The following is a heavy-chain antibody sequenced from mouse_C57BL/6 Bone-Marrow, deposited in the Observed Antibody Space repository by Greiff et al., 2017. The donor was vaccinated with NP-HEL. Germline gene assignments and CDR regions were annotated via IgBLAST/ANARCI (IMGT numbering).Heavy chain of an antibody. Sequence: VQLQQSGPELVKPGASVKMSCKASGYTFTDYNIHWVKQSHGKSLEWIGYINPNNGGTSYNQKFKGKATLTVNKSSSTAYMELRSLTSEDSAVYYCARRTMPQGYFDVWGTGTTVTVSS. CDR1: GYTFTDYN. D-gene: IGHD1-1*02. J-gene: IGHJ1*03. CDR3: ARRTMPQGYFDV. CDR2: INPNNGGT. V-gene: IGHV1-22*01.